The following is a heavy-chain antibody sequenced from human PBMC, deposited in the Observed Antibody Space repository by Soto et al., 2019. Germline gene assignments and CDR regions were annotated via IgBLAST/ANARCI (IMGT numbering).Heavy chain of an antibody. CDR1: GDSIGNSY. J-gene: IGHJ2*01. V-gene: IGHV4-4*07. Sequence: SETLSLTCAISGDSIGNSYWSWIRQPAGKGLESLGRLSASGRTNYSPSLQSRVTMSLDRSKNRFSLRLTSVSAADTAVYFCARGMGRYFDIWGRGTLVTVSS. CDR2: LSASGRT. CDR3: ARGMGRYFDI. D-gene: IGHD2-8*01.